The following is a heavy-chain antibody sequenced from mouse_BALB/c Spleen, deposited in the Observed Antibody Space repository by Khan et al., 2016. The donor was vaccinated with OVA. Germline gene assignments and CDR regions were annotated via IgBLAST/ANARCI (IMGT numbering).Heavy chain of an antibody. J-gene: IGHJ4*01. CDR2: ISSGGSYA. V-gene: IGHV5-9-3*01. CDR3: ARREVRRDYAMDY. Sequence: EVQLVESGGGLVKPGGSLKLSCAASGFTFSSYVMSWVRQTPEKRLEWVATISSGGSYAYYPDSVTGRFTISRDNATKTLYLQLSSLRSEDTAMYYGARREVRRDYAMDYWGQGTSVTVAS. D-gene: IGHD2-14*01. CDR1: GFTFSSYV.